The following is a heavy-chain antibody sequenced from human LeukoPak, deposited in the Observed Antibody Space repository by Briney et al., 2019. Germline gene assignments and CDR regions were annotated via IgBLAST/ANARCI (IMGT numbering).Heavy chain of an antibody. CDR2: ISTYTGNT. D-gene: IGHD3-22*01. Sequence: ASVEVSCKASGYTFTNYGISWVRQAPGQGLESMGWISTYTGNTNYAQKLQGSVTMTTDTATSTAYMELRSLTSDDTAVYYCARASPSYDSRLGDYWGQGTLVTVSS. CDR3: ARASPSYDSRLGDY. J-gene: IGHJ4*02. V-gene: IGHV1-18*04. CDR1: GYTFTNYG.